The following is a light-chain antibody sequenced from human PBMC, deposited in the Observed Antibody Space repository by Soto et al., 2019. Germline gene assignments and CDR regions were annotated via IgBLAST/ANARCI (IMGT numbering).Light chain of an antibody. Sequence: DIPMTHSPSSLSASVGDILIVTFRASKSINNSFNLHQQKSGRTPKPLIYAPYRLESGVPSRFSGRGSGTDFARTISSLELEVVSTYYGEQSDTSSWTFGKGSLVEVK. J-gene: IGKJ1*01. CDR2: APY. V-gene: IGKV1-39*01. CDR1: KSINNS. CDR3: EQSDTSSWT.